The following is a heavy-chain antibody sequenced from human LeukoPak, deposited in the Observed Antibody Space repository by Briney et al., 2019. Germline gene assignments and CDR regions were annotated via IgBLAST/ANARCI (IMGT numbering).Heavy chain of an antibody. CDR3: ARGAGGYSSSWYRD. J-gene: IGHJ4*02. D-gene: IGHD6-13*01. V-gene: IGHV3-48*01. CDR1: GFTFSSYS. Sequence: GGSLRLSCAASGFTFSSYSMNWVRQAPGKGLEWVSYISSSSRTIHYADSVKGRFTISRDNAKNSLYLQMNSLRAEDTAVYYCARGAGGYSSSWYRDWGQGTLVTVSS. CDR2: ISSSSRTI.